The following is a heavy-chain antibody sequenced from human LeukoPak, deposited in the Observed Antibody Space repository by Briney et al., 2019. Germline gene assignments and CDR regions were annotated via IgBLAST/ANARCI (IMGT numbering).Heavy chain of an antibody. CDR1: GGSISGHY. CDR3: ARYFCSGGICYYCDY. Sequence: SETLSLTCTVSGGSISGHYWSWIRQPPGKGLEWIGYIYYSGSTNCNPSLRSRVTISVDTSKNQFSLKVSSVTAADTAVYYCARYFCSGGICYYCDYWGQGTLVTVSS. D-gene: IGHD2-15*01. J-gene: IGHJ4*02. CDR2: IYYSGST. V-gene: IGHV4-59*11.